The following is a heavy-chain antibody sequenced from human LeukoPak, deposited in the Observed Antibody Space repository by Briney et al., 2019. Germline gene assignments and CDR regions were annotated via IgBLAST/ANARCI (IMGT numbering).Heavy chain of an antibody. Sequence: PSETLSLTCTVSGGSISNYYWSWIRQPPGKGLEWIGYIYYSGSTNYNPSLKSRVTISVDKSKNQFSLKLSSVTAADTAVYYCASTRGGGWNYGEGYDYWGQGTLVTVSS. D-gene: IGHD1-7*01. J-gene: IGHJ4*02. V-gene: IGHV4-59*12. CDR2: IYYSGST. CDR3: ASTRGGGWNYGEGYDY. CDR1: GGSISNYY.